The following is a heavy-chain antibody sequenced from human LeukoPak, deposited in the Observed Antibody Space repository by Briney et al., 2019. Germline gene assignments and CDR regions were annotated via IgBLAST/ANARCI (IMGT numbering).Heavy chain of an antibody. CDR2: IYSSGST. CDR1: GGSISSCY. Sequence: SETLSLTCIVSGGSISSCYWSWIRQPAGKGLEWIGRIYSSGSTNYNPSLKSRVTMSVDTSKNHFSLKLNSVTAADTAVYYCARHPELMRSDPWGQGTLVTVSS. J-gene: IGHJ5*02. D-gene: IGHD3-10*01. V-gene: IGHV4-4*07. CDR3: ARHPELMRSDP.